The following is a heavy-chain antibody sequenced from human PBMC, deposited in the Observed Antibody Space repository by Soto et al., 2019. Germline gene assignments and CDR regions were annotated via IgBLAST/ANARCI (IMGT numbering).Heavy chain of an antibody. V-gene: IGHV4-59*01. CDR3: ARTGTAAGYYYYGMDV. J-gene: IGHJ6*02. CDR2: IYYSGST. CDR1: GGSISSYY. Sequence: SETLSLTCTVSGGSISSYYWIWIRQPPGKGLEWIGYIYYSGSTNYNPSLKSRVTISVDTSKNQFSLKLSSVTAADTAVYYCARTGTAAGYYYYGMDVWGQGTTVTSP. D-gene: IGHD6-13*01.